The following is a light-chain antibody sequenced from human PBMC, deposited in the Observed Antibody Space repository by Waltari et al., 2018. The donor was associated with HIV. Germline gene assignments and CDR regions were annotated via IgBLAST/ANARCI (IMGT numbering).Light chain of an antibody. CDR2: SNN. V-gene: IGLV1-44*01. J-gene: IGLJ3*02. Sequence: QSVLTQPPSASGTPGQRVTISCSGSSSNIGSNTVNWYQQRPGTAPKLPITSNNQRPSGVPDRFSGSKSGTSASLAISGLQSEDEADYYWAAWDDSLAWVFGGGTKLTVL. CDR3: AAWDDSLAWV. CDR1: SSNIGSNT.